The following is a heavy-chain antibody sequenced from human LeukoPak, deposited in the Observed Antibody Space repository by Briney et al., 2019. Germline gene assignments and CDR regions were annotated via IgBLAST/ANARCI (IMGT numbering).Heavy chain of an antibody. V-gene: IGHV3-30*18. CDR1: GFTFSSYG. J-gene: IGHJ4*02. CDR2: ISYDGSNK. CDR3: AKQVRGVITYYFDY. Sequence: GRSLRLSCAASGFTFSSYGMPWVRQAPGKGLEWVAVISYDGSNKYYADSVKGRFTISRDNSKNTLYLQMNSLRAEDTAVYYCAKQVRGVITYYFDYWGQGTLVTVSS. D-gene: IGHD3-10*01.